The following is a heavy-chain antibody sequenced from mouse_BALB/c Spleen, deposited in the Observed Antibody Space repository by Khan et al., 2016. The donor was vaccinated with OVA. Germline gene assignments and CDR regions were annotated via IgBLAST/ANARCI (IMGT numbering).Heavy chain of an antibody. CDR2: INPTSGYT. J-gene: IGHJ2*01. Sequence: VQLKESGAERAKPGASVKMSCKASGYTFTTYWMHWVKQRPGQGLEWIGYINPTSGYTDYNEKFKDRATLSADKYSNTAYMQLSSLTSEESAVYYCTRDRIDYWGQGTTLTVSS. CDR1: GYTFTTYW. CDR3: TRDRIDY. V-gene: IGHV1-7*01.